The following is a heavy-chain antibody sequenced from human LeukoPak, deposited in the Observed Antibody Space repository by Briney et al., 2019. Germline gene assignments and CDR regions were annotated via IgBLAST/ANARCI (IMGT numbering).Heavy chain of an antibody. CDR1: GDTFTRYG. J-gene: IGHJ6*02. D-gene: IGHD4-17*01. Sequence: ASVKVSCKASGDTFTRYGISWVRHAPGQGLEWMGCITAYNGNTNYAQKLQGRVTMTTDTSTSTAYMELRSLRSDDTAVYYCARRGYGDYQYYYYYYGMDVWGQGTTVTVS. CDR3: ARRGYGDYQYYYYYYGMDV. CDR2: ITAYNGNT. V-gene: IGHV1-18*01.